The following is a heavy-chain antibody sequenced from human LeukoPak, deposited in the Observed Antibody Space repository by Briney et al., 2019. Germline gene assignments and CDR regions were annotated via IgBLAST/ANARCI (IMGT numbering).Heavy chain of an antibody. CDR1: GFTFSSYA. Sequence: GGSLRLSCAASGFTFSSYAMSWVRQAPGKGLEWVSAISGSGGSTYYADSVKGRFTISRDNSKNTLYLQMNSLRAEDTAVYYCAKDSYSGSYIYYYGTDVWGQGTTVTVSS. CDR2: ISGSGGST. J-gene: IGHJ6*02. V-gene: IGHV3-23*01. CDR3: AKDSYSGSYIYYYGTDV. D-gene: IGHD3-10*01.